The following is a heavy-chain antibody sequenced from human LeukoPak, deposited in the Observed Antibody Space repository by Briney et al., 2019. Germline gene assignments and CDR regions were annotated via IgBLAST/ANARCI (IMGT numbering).Heavy chain of an antibody. D-gene: IGHD6-13*01. Sequence: SQTLSLTCAISGDSVSSNSAAWNWIRQSPSRGLEWLGRTYYRSKWYNDYAVSVKSRITINPDTSKNQFSLQLNSVTPEDTAVYYCAGHSSMYRRYSSSWYVTPHYFDYWGQGTLVTVSS. CDR3: AGHSSMYRRYSSSWYVTPHYFDY. CDR2: TYYRSKWYN. J-gene: IGHJ4*02. V-gene: IGHV6-1*01. CDR1: GDSVSSNSAA.